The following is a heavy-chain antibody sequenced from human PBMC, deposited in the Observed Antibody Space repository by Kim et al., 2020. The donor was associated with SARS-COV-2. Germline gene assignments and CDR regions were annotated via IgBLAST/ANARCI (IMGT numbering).Heavy chain of an antibody. V-gene: IGHV1-69*13. J-gene: IGHJ4*02. CDR2: VIPISGAA. CDR1: GETFSSYA. D-gene: IGHD6-13*01. Sequence: SVKVSCKASGETFSSYAISWVGQAPGQGLEWMGGVIPISGAADYPQKFQGRVTITADESTTTAYMQLNSLTSEDTAFYYCARDSTYSRGRFDHWGQGTLVTVSS. CDR3: ARDSTYSRGRFDH.